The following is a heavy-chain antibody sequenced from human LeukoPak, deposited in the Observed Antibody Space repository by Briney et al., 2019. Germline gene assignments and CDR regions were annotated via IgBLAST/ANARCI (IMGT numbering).Heavy chain of an antibody. J-gene: IGHJ4*02. V-gene: IGHV1-18*01. CDR3: ARSLHIVVVPAAILFDY. CDR2: ISAYNGNT. Sequence: ASVKVSCKASGYTFTSYGISWVRQAPGQGLEWMGWISAYNGNTNYAQKLQGRVTMTTDTSTSTAYMELRSLRSDDTAVYYCARSLHIVVVPAAILFDYWAREPWSPSPQ. CDR1: GYTFTSYG. D-gene: IGHD2-2*02.